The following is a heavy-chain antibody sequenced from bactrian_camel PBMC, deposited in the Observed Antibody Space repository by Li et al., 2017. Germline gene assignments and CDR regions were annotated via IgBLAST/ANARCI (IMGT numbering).Heavy chain of an antibody. CDR3: AARRNGAGYCYGHAAQQFFRE. CDR1: GYTSRSYC. Sequence: VQLVESGGGSVQAGGSLRLSCVASGYTSRSYCMGWFRQAPGKEREEVATIDSGGSASYADPVKGRFTISRDNNKRTLYLEMNSLKPEDTAQYYCAARRNGAGYCYGHAAQQFFREWGQGTQVTVS. CDR2: IDSGGSA. J-gene: IGHJ4*01. D-gene: IGHD2*01. V-gene: IGHV3S67*01.